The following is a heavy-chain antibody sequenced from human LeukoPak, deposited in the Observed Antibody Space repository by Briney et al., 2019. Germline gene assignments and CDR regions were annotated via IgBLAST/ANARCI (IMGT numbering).Heavy chain of an antibody. J-gene: IGHJ3*02. CDR1: GYTFTGYY. D-gene: IGHD6-19*01. CDR3: ARSRAVAVGAFDI. Sequence: ASVKVSCKASGYTFTGYYMHWVRQAPGQGLEWMGWINPNSGGTNYAQKFQGRVTMTRDTSISTAYMELSRLRSDDTAVYYCARSRAVAVGAFDIWGQGTMVTVSS. CDR2: INPNSGGT. V-gene: IGHV1-2*02.